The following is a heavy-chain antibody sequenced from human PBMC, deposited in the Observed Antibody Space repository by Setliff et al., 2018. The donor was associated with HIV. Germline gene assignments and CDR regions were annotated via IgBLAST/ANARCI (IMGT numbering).Heavy chain of an antibody. Sequence: PSETLSLTCTVSGGSISSHYWSWIRQPPGKGLEWIGSIYYSGSTNYNPSLKSRVTISVDTSKNQFSLKLSSVTAADTAVYYCERVGPGRSIFGVAPNWFDPWGQGTLVTVSS. CDR2: IYYSGST. CDR1: GGSISSHY. CDR3: ERVGPGRSIFGVAPNWFDP. D-gene: IGHD3-3*01. V-gene: IGHV4-59*11. J-gene: IGHJ5*02.